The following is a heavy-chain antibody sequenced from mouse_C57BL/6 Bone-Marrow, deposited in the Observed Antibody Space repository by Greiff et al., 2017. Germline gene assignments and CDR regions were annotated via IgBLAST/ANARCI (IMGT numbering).Heavy chain of an antibody. D-gene: IGHD1-1*01. CDR1: GFSLTSYG. Sequence: VQRVESGPGLVAPSQRLSIPCTVSGFSLTSYGVSWVRQPPGKGLEWLGGIWGDGSTNDHSALISRLSISKDNAKSQVFLKLNSLQTDDTATYYCAYWGYYCGSCYWYFDVWGTGTTVTVSS. J-gene: IGHJ1*03. V-gene: IGHV2-3*01. CDR3: AYWGYYCGSCYWYFDV. CDR2: IWGDGST.